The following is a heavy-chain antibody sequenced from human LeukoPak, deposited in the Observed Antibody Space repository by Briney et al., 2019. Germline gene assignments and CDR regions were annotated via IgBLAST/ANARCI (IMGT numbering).Heavy chain of an antibody. V-gene: IGHV3-74*01. Sequence: PGGSLRLSCVASGVTFSGFYIHWVRQAPGTGLVWFSHINWDGRVTTYADSVRGRFTISRDNAKNTLYLQMESLRAEDTAVYYCASKPGYSSSWYWFDPWGQGTLVTVSS. D-gene: IGHD6-13*01. CDR2: INWDGRVT. CDR1: GVTFSGFY. CDR3: ASKPGYSSSWYWFDP. J-gene: IGHJ5*02.